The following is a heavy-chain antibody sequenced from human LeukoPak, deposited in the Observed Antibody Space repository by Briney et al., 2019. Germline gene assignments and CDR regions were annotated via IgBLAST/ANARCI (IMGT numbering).Heavy chain of an antibody. CDR1: GFSFSDNY. J-gene: IGHJ4*02. CDR3: ARARGAGPGGHFDY. D-gene: IGHD6-19*01. CDR2: ISNSGSYT. V-gene: IGHV3-11*05. Sequence: PGGSLRLSCAASGFSFSDNYVSWIRQAPGKGLEWVSYISNSGSYTNYPDSVKGRFTISRDNAKNSLYLQMNSLRDEDTAVYYCARARGAGPGGHFDYWGQGTLVTVSS.